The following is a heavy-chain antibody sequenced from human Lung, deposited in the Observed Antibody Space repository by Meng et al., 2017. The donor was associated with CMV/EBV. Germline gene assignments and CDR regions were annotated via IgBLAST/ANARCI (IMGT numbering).Heavy chain of an antibody. Sequence: GGSXRLXCTASGFTFGDYAMSWVRQAPGKGLEWVGLIRSKAYGGTTEYAASVKGRFTISRDDSKSIAYLQMNSLKTDDTAVYYCTRKLLSYYYSGMYVWGQGTTVTVSS. CDR2: IRSKAYGGTT. CDR1: GFTFGDYA. CDR3: TRKLLSYYYSGMYV. D-gene: IGHD2-2*01. V-gene: IGHV3-49*04. J-gene: IGHJ6*02.